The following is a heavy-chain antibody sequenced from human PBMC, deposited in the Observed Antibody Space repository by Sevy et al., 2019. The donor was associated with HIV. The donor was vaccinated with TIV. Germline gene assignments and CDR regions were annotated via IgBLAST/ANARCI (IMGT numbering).Heavy chain of an antibody. J-gene: IGHJ3*02. CDR2: INPSGGST. D-gene: IGHD3-22*01. CDR3: ARDYYDSSGYYKRNDAFDI. Sequence: ASVKVSCKASGYTFTSYYMHWVRQAPGQGLEWMGIINPSGGSTSYAQKFQGRVTMTRDTSTSTVYMELSSLRSEDTAVYYWARDYYDSSGYYKRNDAFDIWGQGTMVTVSS. CDR1: GYTFTSYY. V-gene: IGHV1-46*01.